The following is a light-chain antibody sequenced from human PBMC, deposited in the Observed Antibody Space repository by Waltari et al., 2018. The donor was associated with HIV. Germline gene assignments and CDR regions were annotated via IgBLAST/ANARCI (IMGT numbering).Light chain of an antibody. Sequence: ENVFTQSPGTLALSPGGRATPSCRARQSVISNYFDLYQPKPGQPPRLLIYGASSRATGIPDRFSGSGSGTDFTLTISRLEPEDSAVYYCQQYVSSPTFGQGNKVEIK. CDR1: QSVISNY. CDR3: QQYVSSPT. V-gene: IGKV3-20*01. J-gene: IGKJ1*01. CDR2: GAS.